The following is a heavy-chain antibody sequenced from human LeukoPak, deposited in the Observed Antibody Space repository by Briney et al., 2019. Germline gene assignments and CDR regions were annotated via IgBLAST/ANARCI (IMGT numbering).Heavy chain of an antibody. D-gene: IGHD2-15*01. CDR2: ISWDGGST. Sequence: GGSLRLSCAASGFTFDDYAMYWVRHPPGKGLELVSLISWDGGSTYYADSVKGRFTISRDNSRHTLYLQMNSLGAEDTALYYCVKDRECSGFGPILSGYYYGMDVWGKGTTVTVSS. J-gene: IGHJ6*04. CDR1: GFTFDDYA. V-gene: IGHV3-43D*04. CDR3: VKDRECSGFGPILSGYYYGMDV.